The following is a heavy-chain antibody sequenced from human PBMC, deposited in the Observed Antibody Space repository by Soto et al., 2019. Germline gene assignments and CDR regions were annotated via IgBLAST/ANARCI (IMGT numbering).Heavy chain of an antibody. CDR1: GFTFSSYA. Sequence: EEQLLESGGGLIQPGGSLRLACAASGFTFSSYAMTWVRQAPGKGLEWVSSISFSDGGTYYADSVKGRLTISRDNSKNTLFLQMNSLRVEDTAVYYCLKEDRILGRRYFDLWGRGTLVTVSS. V-gene: IGHV3-23*01. CDR3: LKEDRILGRRYFDL. J-gene: IGHJ2*01. CDR2: ISFSDGGT. D-gene: IGHD2-15*01.